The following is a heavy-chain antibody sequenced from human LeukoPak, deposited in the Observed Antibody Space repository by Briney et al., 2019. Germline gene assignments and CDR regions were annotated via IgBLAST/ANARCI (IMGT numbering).Heavy chain of an antibody. CDR2: ISANDDST. V-gene: IGHV3-23*01. CDR3: AKYYEILTGSLPQAHDY. J-gene: IGHJ4*02. D-gene: IGHD3-9*01. Sequence: GGSLRLSCAASGFTFSSYAMSWVRQAPGKGLEWVSAISANDDSTYYADSVKGRFTISRDNPKNTLYLQMDSLRAEDSAVYYCAKYYEILTGSLPQAHDYWGQGTLVSVSS. CDR1: GFTFSSYA.